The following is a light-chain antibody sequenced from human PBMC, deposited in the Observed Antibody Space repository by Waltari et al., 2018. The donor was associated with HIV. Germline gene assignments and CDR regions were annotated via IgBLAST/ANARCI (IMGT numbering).Light chain of an antibody. CDR1: QSINIY. CDR3: QQSYTTPS. J-gene: IGKJ4*01. CDR2: AGY. Sequence: DIQMTQSPSSLSASVGDRITITCRASQSINIYLNWYRQKPGKAPNLLIYAGYSLQSGGPSRFIGSGSGTDFTLTISSLQAEDFATYYCQQSYTTPSFGGGTSVEIK. V-gene: IGKV1-39*01.